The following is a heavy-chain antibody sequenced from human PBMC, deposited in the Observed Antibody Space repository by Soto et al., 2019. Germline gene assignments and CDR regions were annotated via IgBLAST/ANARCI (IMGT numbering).Heavy chain of an antibody. CDR1: GGSFSGYY. CDR2: INHSGST. Sequence: ETLSLTCAVYGGSFSGYYWSWIRQPPGKGLEWIGEINHSGSTNYNPSLKSRVTISVDTSKNQFSLKLSSVTAADTAVYYCARDRLRFLGVSYYYYGMDVWGQGTTVTVSS. D-gene: IGHD3-3*01. CDR3: ARDRLRFLGVSYYYYGMDV. V-gene: IGHV4-34*01. J-gene: IGHJ6*02.